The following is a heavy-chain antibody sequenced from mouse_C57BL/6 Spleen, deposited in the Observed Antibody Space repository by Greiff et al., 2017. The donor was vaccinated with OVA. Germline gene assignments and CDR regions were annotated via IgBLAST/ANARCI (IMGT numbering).Heavy chain of an antibody. CDR2: INPNNGGT. D-gene: IGHD1-1*01. CDR3: ARPFITTDWYFDV. J-gene: IGHJ1*03. CDR1: GYTFTDYY. Sequence: EVQLQQSGPELVKPGASVKISCKASGYTFTDYYMNWVKQSHGKSLEWIGDINPNNGGTSYNQKFKGKATLTVDKSSSTAYMELRSLTSEDSAVYYCARPFITTDWYFDVWGTGTTVTVSS. V-gene: IGHV1-26*01.